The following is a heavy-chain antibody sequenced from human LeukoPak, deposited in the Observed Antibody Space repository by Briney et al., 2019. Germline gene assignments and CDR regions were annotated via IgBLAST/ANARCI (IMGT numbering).Heavy chain of an antibody. J-gene: IGHJ6*02. CDR1: VGSISSGNW. CDR2: IYHNGTL. V-gene: IGHV4-4*02. D-gene: IGHD2-2*02. Sequence: SETLSLTCAVSVGSISSGNWWTWVRQSPGRGLEWIGEIYHNGTLNYNPSLKSRVTISADSFKNHFSLKLTSVTAADTAVYYCATAPILRGEGGEHYKYGMDVWGQGTTVIVSS. CDR3: ATAPILRGEGGEHYKYGMDV.